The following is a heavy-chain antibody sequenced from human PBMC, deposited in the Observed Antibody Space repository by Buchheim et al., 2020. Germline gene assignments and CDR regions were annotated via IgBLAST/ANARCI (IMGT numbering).Heavy chain of an antibody. J-gene: IGHJ4*02. D-gene: IGHD1-14*01. CDR3: ARSISRGGLDY. V-gene: IGHV3-48*03. CDR2: ISSSGSTI. Sequence: EVQLVESGGGLVQPGGSLRLSCAASGFTFSSYEMNWVRQAPGKGLEWVSYISSSGSTIYYADSVKGRFSISRDNAKKSIYLQMNSLRAEDTAVYYCARSISRGGLDYWGQGTL. CDR1: GFTFSSYE.